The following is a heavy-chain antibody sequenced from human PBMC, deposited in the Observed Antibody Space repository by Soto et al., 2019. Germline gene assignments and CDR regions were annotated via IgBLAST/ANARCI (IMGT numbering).Heavy chain of an antibody. D-gene: IGHD6-19*01. CDR2: IRSKAYGGTT. Sequence: GGSLRLSCTASGFTFGDYAMSWFRQAPGKGLEWVGFIRSKAYGGTTEYAASVKGRFTISRDDSKSIAYLQMNSLKTEDTAVYYCTRARTGYSSGWTVNWFDPWGQGTLVTVSS. V-gene: IGHV3-49*03. J-gene: IGHJ5*02. CDR1: GFTFGDYA. CDR3: TRARTGYSSGWTVNWFDP.